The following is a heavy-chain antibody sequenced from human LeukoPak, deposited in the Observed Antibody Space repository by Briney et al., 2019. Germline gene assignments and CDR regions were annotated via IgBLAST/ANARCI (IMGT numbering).Heavy chain of an antibody. J-gene: IGHJ6*04. D-gene: IGHD4-17*01. V-gene: IGHV3-30*04. CDR1: GFTFSSYA. Sequence: PGGSLRLSCAASGFTFSSYAMHWVRQAPGKGLEWVAVISYDGSNKYYADSVKGRFTISRDNSKNTLYLQMNSLRAEDTAVYYCASHDYGERPRDVWGKGTTVTVSS. CDR3: ASHDYGERPRDV. CDR2: ISYDGSNK.